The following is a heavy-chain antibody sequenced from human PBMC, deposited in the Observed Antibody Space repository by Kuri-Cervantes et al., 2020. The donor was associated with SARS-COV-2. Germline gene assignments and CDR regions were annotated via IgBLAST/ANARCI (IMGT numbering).Heavy chain of an antibody. V-gene: IGHV1-2*02. CDR1: AYTFTGYY. J-gene: IGHJ4*02. CDR2: INPNSGGT. Sequence: ASVKVSCKASAYTFTGYYMHWVRQAPGQGLEWMGWINPNSGGTNYAQKFQGRVTITRDTSISTAYMELSRLRSDDTAVYYCARDLTGQGFDYWGQGTLVTVSS. CDR3: ARDLTGQGFDY.